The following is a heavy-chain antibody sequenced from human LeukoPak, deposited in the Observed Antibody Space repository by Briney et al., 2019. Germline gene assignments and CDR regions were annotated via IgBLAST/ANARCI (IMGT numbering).Heavy chain of an antibody. Sequence: GSLRLSCAASGFTFSRYGMTWVRQPPGKGLEWIGEINHSGSTNYNPSLKSRVTISVDTSKNQFSLKLSSVTAAGTAVYYCARGAGYYVYFGGGYGGFAYWGQGTLVTVSS. CDR1: GFTFSRYG. V-gene: IGHV4-34*01. J-gene: IGHJ4*02. D-gene: IGHD3-16*01. CDR2: INHSGST. CDR3: ARGAGYYVYFGGGYGGFAY.